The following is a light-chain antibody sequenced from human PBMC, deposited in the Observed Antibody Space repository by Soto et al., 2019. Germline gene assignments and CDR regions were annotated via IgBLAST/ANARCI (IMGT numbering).Light chain of an antibody. J-gene: IGKJ2*01. CDR3: QQYSAYPYT. CDR1: QSISHW. CDR2: DAS. V-gene: IGKV1-5*01. Sequence: GGTVTITCRASQSISHWLAWYQQRPGRAPKLLIYDASSLESGVPSRFSGSGSGTEFTLTISSLQPDDFATCYCQQYSAYPYTFGQGTKVDIK.